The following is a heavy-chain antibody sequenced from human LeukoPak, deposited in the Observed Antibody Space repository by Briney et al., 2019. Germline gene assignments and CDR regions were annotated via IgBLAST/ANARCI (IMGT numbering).Heavy chain of an antibody. D-gene: IGHD3-10*01. CDR1: GFTFSNYY. CDR3: VRETYTGSGSYAV. V-gene: IGHV3-74*01. J-gene: IGHJ4*02. Sequence: GSLRLSCAASGFTFSNYYMNWVRQITGEGLGWVSRVNTDGSGIDYADSVKGRFTVSRGNAKNTMYLQMNSLRAEDTAVYYCVRETYTGSGSYAVWGQGTLVTVSS. CDR2: VNTDGSGI.